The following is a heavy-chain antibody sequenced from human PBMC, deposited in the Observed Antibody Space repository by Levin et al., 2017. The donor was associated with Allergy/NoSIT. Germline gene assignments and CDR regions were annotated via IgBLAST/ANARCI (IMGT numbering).Heavy chain of an antibody. Sequence: GGSLRLSCATSGFTFTKNAMSWVRQSPGKGLEWVSAITASGRNTYYANSVKGRFTISRDNSRNTLYLQMARLRVEDTAVYFCAKDIIGIVMGNFDQWGQGTPVTVSS. CDR1: GFTFTKNA. D-gene: IGHD2/OR15-2a*01. CDR3: AKDIIGIVMGNFDQ. V-gene: IGHV3-23*01. CDR2: ITASGRNT. J-gene: IGHJ4*02.